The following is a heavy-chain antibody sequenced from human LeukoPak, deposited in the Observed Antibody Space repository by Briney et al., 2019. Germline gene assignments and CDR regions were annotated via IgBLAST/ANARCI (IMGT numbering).Heavy chain of an antibody. Sequence: GGSLRLSCAASGFTFSSYWMSWVRQAPGKGLEWVANIKQDGSEKYYVDSVKGRFTISRDNAKNSLYLQMNSLRAEDTAVYYCAVGGSYYDFWSGYYPSGYFDYWGQGTLVTVSS. CDR1: GFTFSSYW. D-gene: IGHD3-3*01. J-gene: IGHJ4*02. CDR3: AVGGSYYDFWSGYYPSGYFDY. CDR2: IKQDGSEK. V-gene: IGHV3-7*01.